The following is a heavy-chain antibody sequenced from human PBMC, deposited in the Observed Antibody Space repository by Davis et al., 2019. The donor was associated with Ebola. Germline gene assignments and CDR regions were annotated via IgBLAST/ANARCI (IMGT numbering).Heavy chain of an antibody. V-gene: IGHV4-59*01. J-gene: IGHJ5*02. Sequence: MPSETLSLTCTVSGGSISSYYWSWIRQPPGKGLEWTGYIYYSGSTNYNPSLKSRVTISVDTSKNQFSLKLSSVTAADTAVYYCARVGYDFWSGYYNWFDPWGQGTLVTVSS. CDR1: GGSISSYY. CDR2: IYYSGST. D-gene: IGHD3-3*01. CDR3: ARVGYDFWSGYYNWFDP.